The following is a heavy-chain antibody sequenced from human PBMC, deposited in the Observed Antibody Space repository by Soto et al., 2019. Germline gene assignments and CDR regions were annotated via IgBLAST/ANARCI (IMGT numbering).Heavy chain of an antibody. D-gene: IGHD2-2*01. CDR1: GYSISGSQW. CDR3: ASVISSRAEYFDY. CDR2: ISHTGTT. J-gene: IGHJ4*02. Sequence: QVQLQESGPGLVKPSETLSLTCAVSGYSISGSQWWSWVRLPPGKGLEWIGEISHTGTTNYNPSPKRRGAMSVDKPKNQFSLNQTSVTAADTAVYYCASVISSRAEYFDYWGQGTVVTVSP. V-gene: IGHV4-4*02.